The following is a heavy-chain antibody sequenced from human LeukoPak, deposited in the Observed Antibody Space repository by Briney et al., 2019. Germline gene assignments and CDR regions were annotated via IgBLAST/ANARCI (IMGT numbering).Heavy chain of an antibody. CDR1: GGTFSSYA. V-gene: IGHV1-69*01. D-gene: IGHD3-22*01. J-gene: IGHJ6*02. Sequence: SVKVSCKASGGTFSSYAISWVRQAPGQGLEWMGGIIPIFGTANYAQKFQGRVTITADESTSTAYMELSSLRPEDTAVYYCARDRTAYYDSSGYYYYYGMDVWGQGTTVTVSS. CDR2: IIPIFGTA. CDR3: ARDRTAYYDSSGYYYYYGMDV.